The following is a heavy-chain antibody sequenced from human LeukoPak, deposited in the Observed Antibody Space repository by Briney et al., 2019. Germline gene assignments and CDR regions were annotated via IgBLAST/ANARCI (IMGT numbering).Heavy chain of an antibody. J-gene: IGHJ3*02. CDR3: AGGVVTAIRNRGAFDI. CDR2: IYYSGST. CDR1: GFTFSNFA. V-gene: IGHV4-59*01. D-gene: IGHD2-21*02. Sequence: GSLRLSCAASGFTFSNFAMNWVRQPPGKGLEWIGYIYYSGSTNYNPSLKSRVTISVDTAKHQFSLKLSSVTAADTAVYCCAGGVVTAIRNRGAFDIWGQGTMVTVSS.